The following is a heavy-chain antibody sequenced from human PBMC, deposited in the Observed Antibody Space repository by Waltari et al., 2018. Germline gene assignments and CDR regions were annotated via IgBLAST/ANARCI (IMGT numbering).Heavy chain of an antibody. CDR2: IYSGGST. V-gene: IGHV3-66*02. J-gene: IGHJ4*02. CDR3: ARGTPDYYDSSGYYSGLYYFDY. D-gene: IGHD3-22*01. Sequence: EVQLVESGGGLVQPGGSLRLSCAASGFTVSRNYMSWVRQAPGKGLEWVSVIYSGGSTYYADSVKGRFTISRDNAKNTRYLQMNSLRAEETAVYYCARGTPDYYDSSGYYSGLYYFDYWGQGTLVTVSS. CDR1: GFTVSRNY.